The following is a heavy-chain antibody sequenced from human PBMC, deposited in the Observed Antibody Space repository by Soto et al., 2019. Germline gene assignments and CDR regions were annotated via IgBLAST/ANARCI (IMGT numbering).Heavy chain of an antibody. D-gene: IGHD5-18*01. CDR3: ARVYSYGGFNWFDP. V-gene: IGHV4-30-2*01. CDR1: GGSISSGGYS. J-gene: IGHJ5*02. Sequence: TSETLSLTCAVSGGSISSGGYSWSWIRQPPGKGLEWIGYIYHSGSTYYNPSLKSRVTISVDRSKNQFSLKLSSVTAADTAVYYCARVYSYGGFNWFDPWGQGTLVTVSS. CDR2: IYHSGST.